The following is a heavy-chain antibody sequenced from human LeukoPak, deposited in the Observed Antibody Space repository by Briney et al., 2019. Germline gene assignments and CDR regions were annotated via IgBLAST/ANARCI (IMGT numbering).Heavy chain of an antibody. CDR3: ARGLPGYYYDSSGYYASFDY. V-gene: IGHV3-21*01. D-gene: IGHD3-22*01. CDR1: GFTFSSYS. CDR2: ISSSGSYI. J-gene: IGHJ4*02. Sequence: GGSLRLSCAASGFTFSSYSMNWVRQAPVKVLEWVSSISSSGSYIYYADSVKGRFTISRDNAKNSLYLQMNSLRAEDTAVYYCARGLPGYYYDSSGYYASFDYWGQGTLVTVSS.